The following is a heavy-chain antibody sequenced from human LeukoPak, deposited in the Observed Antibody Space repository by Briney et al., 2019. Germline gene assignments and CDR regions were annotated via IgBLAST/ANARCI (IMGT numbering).Heavy chain of an antibody. CDR3: ARDIPYAAPPPGFDP. J-gene: IGHJ5*02. CDR1: GFTFSSYS. CDR2: ISSSSSTK. D-gene: IGHD2-21*01. V-gene: IGHV3-48*02. Sequence: GGSLRLSCAASGFTFSSYSMNWGRQAPGKGLEWVSYISSSSSTKYSEDSVKGRFTISRDNAKNPLYLQMTSLRDEDTAVYTCARDIPYAAPPPGFDPWGQGALVTVSS.